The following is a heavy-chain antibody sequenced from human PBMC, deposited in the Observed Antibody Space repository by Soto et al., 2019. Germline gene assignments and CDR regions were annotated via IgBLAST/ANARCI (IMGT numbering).Heavy chain of an antibody. CDR1: GFTFRSYA. V-gene: IGHV3-30-3*01. D-gene: IGHD2-21*02. CDR3: ASCPINRRDPYFED. CDR2: ISYDGSNK. J-gene: IGHJ4*02. Sequence: GVSMRFSCAASGFTFRSYAMHWVREAPVKGLKRVAVISYDGSNKYYADSVKGRFTISRDNSKNTLYLQMNSLRAYDTAVHYCASCPINRRDPYFEDRGQRAQVTV.